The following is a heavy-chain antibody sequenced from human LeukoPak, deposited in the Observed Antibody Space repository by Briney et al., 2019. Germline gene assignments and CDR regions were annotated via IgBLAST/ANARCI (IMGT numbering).Heavy chain of an antibody. D-gene: IGHD1-1*01. J-gene: IGHJ5*02. CDR3: ARGGGYTTGFDP. V-gene: IGHV1-8*01. Sequence: ASVKVSCKASGYTFTSYDINWVRQATGQGLEWMGWMNPNSGNTGYAQKFQGRVTKTRNTSISTAYMELSSLRSEDTAVYYCARGGGYTTGFDPWGQGTLVTVSS. CDR1: GYTFTSYD. CDR2: MNPNSGNT.